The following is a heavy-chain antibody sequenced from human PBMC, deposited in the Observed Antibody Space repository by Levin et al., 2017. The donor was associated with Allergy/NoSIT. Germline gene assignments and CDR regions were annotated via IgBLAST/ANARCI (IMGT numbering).Heavy chain of an antibody. CDR2: ISSSGSTT. J-gene: IGHJ4*02. D-gene: IGHD1-14*01. Sequence: GGSLRLSCAASEITFSDYYMSWIRQAPGKGLEWVSFISSSGSTTYYADSVKGRFTISRDNAKNALYLQMNNLRAGDTAVYYCASDLWVDAEPAHCEYWGQGTLVTVSS. V-gene: IGHV3-11*01. CDR3: ASDLWVDAEPAHCEY. CDR1: EITFSDYY.